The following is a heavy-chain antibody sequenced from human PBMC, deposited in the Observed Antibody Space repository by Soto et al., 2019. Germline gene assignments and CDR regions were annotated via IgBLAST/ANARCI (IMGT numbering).Heavy chain of an antibody. CDR2: ISSSSYI. CDR3: ARDYDSSGYYGDIDY. J-gene: IGHJ4*02. CDR1: GFTFSSYS. V-gene: IGHV3-21*01. Sequence: EVQLVESGGGLVKPGGSLRLSCAASGFTFSSYSMNWVRQAPGKGLEWVSSISSSSYIYYADSVKGRFTISRDNAKNSLYLQMNSMRAEDKAVYYCARDYDSSGYYGDIDYWGQGTLVTVSS. D-gene: IGHD3-22*01.